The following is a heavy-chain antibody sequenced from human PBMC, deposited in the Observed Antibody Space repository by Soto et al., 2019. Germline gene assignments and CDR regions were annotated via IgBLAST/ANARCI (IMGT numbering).Heavy chain of an antibody. J-gene: IGHJ5*02. CDR1: GGSISSGGYY. Sequence: SETLSLTCTVSGGSISSGGYYWSWIRQHPGKGLEWIGYIYYSGSTYYNPSLKSRVTISVDTSKNQFSLKLSSVTAADTAVYYCARDGWDWFDPWGQGTLVTVS. V-gene: IGHV4-31*03. D-gene: IGHD1-26*01. CDR2: IYYSGST. CDR3: ARDGWDWFDP.